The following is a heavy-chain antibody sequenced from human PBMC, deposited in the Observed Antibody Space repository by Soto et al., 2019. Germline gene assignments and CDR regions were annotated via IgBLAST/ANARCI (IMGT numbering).Heavy chain of an antibody. CDR3: ASQPLATLALEGLDV. D-gene: IGHD6-6*01. CDR2: TYYRSKWNT. Sequence: QTLSLTCVISGDSVSSNSAAWNWIRQSPSRGLEWLGRTYYRSKWNTDSAVSMKNRITITPDTSKNLFSLQLDSVTPEDTAVYYCASQPLATLALEGLDVWGQGTKVTVSS. V-gene: IGHV6-1*01. CDR1: GDSVSSNSAA. J-gene: IGHJ6*02.